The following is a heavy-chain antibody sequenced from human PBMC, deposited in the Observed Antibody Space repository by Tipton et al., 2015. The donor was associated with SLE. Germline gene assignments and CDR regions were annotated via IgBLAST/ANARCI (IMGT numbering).Heavy chain of an antibody. CDR1: GGSFSGYY. J-gene: IGHJ3*02. V-gene: IGHV4-31*03. CDR3: ARTSPYYYDSSGYYGDAFDI. D-gene: IGHD3-22*01. CDR2: IYYSGST. Sequence: TLSLTCSVYGGSFSGYYWSWIRQHPGKGLEWIGYIYYSGSTYYNPSLKSRVTISVDTSKNQFSLKLSSVTAADTAVYYCARTSPYYYDSSGYYGDAFDIWGQGTMVTVSS.